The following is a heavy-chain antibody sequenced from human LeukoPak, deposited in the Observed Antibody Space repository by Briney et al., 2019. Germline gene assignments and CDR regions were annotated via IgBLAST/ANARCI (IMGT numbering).Heavy chain of an antibody. J-gene: IGHJ3*02. V-gene: IGHV4-61*01. CDR2: VYYSEST. CDR1: GGSVSSGCYY. Sequence: AETLSLTCTVSGGSVSSGCYYWSWIRQPRGKGLEGIGYVYYSESTNYNPSLKSRITISVDTSKNQFSLKLSSVTAADTAVFYCARVASGYDVFDIWGQGTMVTVSS. CDR3: ARVASGYDVFDI. D-gene: IGHD3-3*01.